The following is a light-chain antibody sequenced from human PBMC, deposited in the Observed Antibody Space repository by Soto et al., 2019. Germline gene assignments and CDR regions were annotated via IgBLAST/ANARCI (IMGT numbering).Light chain of an antibody. Sequence: EIVLAQSPGTLSLSPGERATLSCRASQSVTNYLLAWYQQKPGQAPRLLIYGASRRATGIPDRFTGSGSGTDFTLTISRLEPEDFAVYYCQQYVSSPWAFGQGTKVEI. CDR2: GAS. CDR1: QSVTNYL. CDR3: QQYVSSPWA. J-gene: IGKJ1*01. V-gene: IGKV3-20*01.